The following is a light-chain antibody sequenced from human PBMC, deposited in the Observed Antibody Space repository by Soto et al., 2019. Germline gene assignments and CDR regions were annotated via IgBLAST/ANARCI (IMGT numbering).Light chain of an antibody. CDR3: LSYDSSLSGVV. CDR1: SSNIGAGYD. V-gene: IGLV1-40*01. Sequence: QSVLTQPPSVSGAPGQRVTISFTGSSSNIGAGYDVHWYQQLPGTAPKLLIYGNSNRPSGVPDRFSGSKSGTSASLAITGLQAEDEADYYCLSYDSSLSGVVFGGGTKLTVL. J-gene: IGLJ2*01. CDR2: GNS.